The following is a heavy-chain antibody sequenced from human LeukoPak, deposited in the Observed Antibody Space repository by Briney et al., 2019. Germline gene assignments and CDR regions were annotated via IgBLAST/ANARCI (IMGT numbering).Heavy chain of an antibody. CDR1: GGSISSSRYY. CDR2: IYYTGST. J-gene: IGHJ4*02. Sequence: PSETLSLTCTVSGGSISSSRYYWGWIRQPPGKGLEWIGSIYYTGSTYYNPSLRSRVSISVDTSKNQFTLKLSSVTAADTAVYYCAGQGGGVALDYWGQGMLVTVSS. D-gene: IGHD2-8*01. CDR3: AGQGGGVALDY. V-gene: IGHV4-39*01.